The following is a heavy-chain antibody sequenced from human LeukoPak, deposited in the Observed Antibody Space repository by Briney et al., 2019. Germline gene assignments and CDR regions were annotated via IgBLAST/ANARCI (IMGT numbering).Heavy chain of an antibody. CDR3: AREYCSTTNCYKGSLLFEP. Sequence: GGSLRLSCAASGFTFSSYSMNWVRQAPGKGLEWVSSISSSSSYIYYADSVKGRFTISRDNAKNSLYLQMNSLRAEDTAVYYCAREYCSTTNCYKGSLLFEPWGQGTLVSVSS. CDR2: ISSSSSYI. CDR1: GFTFSSYS. J-gene: IGHJ5*02. V-gene: IGHV3-21*01. D-gene: IGHD2-2*02.